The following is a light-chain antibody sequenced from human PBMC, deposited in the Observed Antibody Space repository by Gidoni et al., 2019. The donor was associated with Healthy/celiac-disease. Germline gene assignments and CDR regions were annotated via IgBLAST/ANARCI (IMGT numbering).Light chain of an antibody. J-gene: IGKJ1*01. V-gene: IGKV1-9*01. CDR2: AAS. CDR3: QQLNSYPQT. Sequence: DIQLTQSPSFLSAPVGDRVTITCRASQGISSYLAWYQQNPGKAPKLLIYAASTLQSGVPSRFSGSGSGTEFTLTISSLQPEDFATYYCQQLNSYPQTFGQGTKVEIK. CDR1: QGISSY.